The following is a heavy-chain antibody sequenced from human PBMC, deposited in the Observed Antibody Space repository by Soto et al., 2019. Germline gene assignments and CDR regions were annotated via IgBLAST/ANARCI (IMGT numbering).Heavy chain of an antibody. V-gene: IGHV3-64*02. CDR2: MSRSGDRT. CDR3: ARARCSSGECYYFDY. CDR1: GFTYSSYN. D-gene: IGHD2-8*01. Sequence: GGSLRLSCAASGFTYSSYNIHWIRQAPGKGLEFDSAMSRSGDRTYYADSVKGRFTIRRDNAEKTSWLQMGRVRAEDLAVYYCARARCSSGECYYFDYGGRGALVTFSS. J-gene: IGHJ4*02.